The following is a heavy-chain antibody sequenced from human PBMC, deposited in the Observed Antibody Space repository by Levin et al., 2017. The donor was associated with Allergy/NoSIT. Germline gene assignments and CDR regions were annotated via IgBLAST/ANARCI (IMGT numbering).Heavy chain of an antibody. J-gene: IGHJ3*02. D-gene: IGHD2-15*01. CDR1: GFSFSSYG. CDR3: ARIPGSPTRWEVLGDAFDI. Sequence: GGSLRLSCVGSGFSFSSYGIHWVRQAPGKGLEWVAFIWHDGSQTHIADSVKGRFIISRDNSRNTLFLQMNSLTVEDTAVYYCARIPGSPTRWEVLGDAFDIWGQGTTVTVSP. CDR2: IWHDGSQT. V-gene: IGHV3-33*01.